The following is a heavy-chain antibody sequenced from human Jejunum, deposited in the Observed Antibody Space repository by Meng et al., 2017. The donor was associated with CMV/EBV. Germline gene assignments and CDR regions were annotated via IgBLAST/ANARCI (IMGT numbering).Heavy chain of an antibody. D-gene: IGHD4-17*01. Sequence: SGFTISTLNMNWVRQAPGKGLEWVSSISGSGDYIYYADSVQGRFTVSRDNAKNSLYLQMTSLRAEDTAVYYCARDLYYGDPAAFDIWGQGTLVTVSS. J-gene: IGHJ3*02. V-gene: IGHV3-21*01. CDR1: GFTISTLN. CDR2: ISGSGDYI. CDR3: ARDLYYGDPAAFDI.